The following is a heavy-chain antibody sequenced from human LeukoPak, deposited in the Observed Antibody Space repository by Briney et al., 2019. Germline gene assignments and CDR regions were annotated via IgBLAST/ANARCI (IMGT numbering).Heavy chain of an antibody. V-gene: IGHV3-9*03. Sequence: PGGSLRLSCAASGFTFDDYAMHWVRQAPGKGLEWVSGISWNSGSICYADSVKGRFTIPRDNAKNSLYLQMNSLRAEDMALYYCAKVSSSSALGYFDYWGQGTLVTVSS. D-gene: IGHD6-6*01. J-gene: IGHJ4*02. CDR1: GFTFDDYA. CDR3: AKVSSSSALGYFDY. CDR2: ISWNSGSI.